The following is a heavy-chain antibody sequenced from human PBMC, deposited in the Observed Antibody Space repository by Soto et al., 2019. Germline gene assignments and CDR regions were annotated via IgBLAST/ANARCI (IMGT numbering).Heavy chain of an antibody. CDR3: AKDSVVGARFYYGMDV. CDR1: GFTFSSYG. CDR2: ISYDRSNK. J-gene: IGHJ6*02. V-gene: IGHV3-30*18. D-gene: IGHD2-15*01. Sequence: GGSLRLSCAASGFTFSSYGMHWVRQAPGKGLEWVAVISYDRSNKYYADSVKGRFTISRDNSKNTLNLKMNSMRAEDTVVYYCAKDSVVGARFYYGMDVWGQGTTVTVSS.